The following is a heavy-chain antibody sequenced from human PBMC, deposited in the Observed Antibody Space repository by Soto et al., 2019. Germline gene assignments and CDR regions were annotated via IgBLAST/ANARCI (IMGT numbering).Heavy chain of an antibody. CDR2: ISGSGGST. CDR1: GFTFSSYA. J-gene: IGHJ4*02. Sequence: GGSLRLSCAASGFTFSSYAMSWVRQAPGKGLEWVSAISGSGGSTYYADSVKGRFTISRDNSKNTLYLQMNSLRAEDTAVYYCAKGPQERGYSGIGGYWGQGTLVTVSS. D-gene: IGHD5-12*01. V-gene: IGHV3-23*01. CDR3: AKGPQERGYSGIGGY.